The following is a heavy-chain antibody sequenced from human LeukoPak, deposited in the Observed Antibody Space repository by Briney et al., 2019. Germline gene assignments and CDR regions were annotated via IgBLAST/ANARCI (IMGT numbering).Heavy chain of an antibody. J-gene: IGHJ4*02. CDR2: INPNSGGT. Sequence: ASVKVSCKASGYTFTGYYMHWVRQAPGQGLEWMGWINPNSGGTNYAQKFQGRVTMTRDTSISTAYMELSRLRSDGTAVYYCARGGGHCGSIVCYQYYDYWGQGSLVTVSS. CDR1: GYTFTGYY. CDR3: ARGGGHCGSIVCYQYYDY. V-gene: IGHV1-2*02. D-gene: IGHD2-2*01.